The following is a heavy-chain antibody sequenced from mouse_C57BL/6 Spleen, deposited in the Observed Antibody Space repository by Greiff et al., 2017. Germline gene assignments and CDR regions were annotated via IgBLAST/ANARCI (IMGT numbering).Heavy chain of an antibody. Sequence: QVQLKQPGAELVMPGASVKLSCKASGYTFTSYWMHWVKQRPGQGLEWIGEIDPSDSYTNYNQKFKGKSTLTVDKSSSTAYMQLSSLTSEDSAVYYCARGTQAMDYWGQGTSVTVSS. CDR2: IDPSDSYT. CDR1: GYTFTSYW. CDR3: ARGTQAMDY. D-gene: IGHD3-3*01. V-gene: IGHV1-69*01. J-gene: IGHJ4*01.